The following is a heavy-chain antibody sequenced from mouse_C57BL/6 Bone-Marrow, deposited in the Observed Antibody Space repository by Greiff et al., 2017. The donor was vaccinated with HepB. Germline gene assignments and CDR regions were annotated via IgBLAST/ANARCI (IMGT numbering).Heavy chain of an antibody. CDR3: AIERRRDSFDY. D-gene: IGHD1-2*01. CDR1: GYSFTDYN. Sequence: VQLQQSGPELVKPGASVKISCKASGYSFTDYNMNWVKQSNGKSLEWIGVINPNYGTTSYNQKFKGKATLAVDQSSSTANMQLNSLTSEDSAVYYGAIERRRDSFDYWGQGTTLTVSS. V-gene: IGHV1-39*01. J-gene: IGHJ2*01. CDR2: INPNYGTT.